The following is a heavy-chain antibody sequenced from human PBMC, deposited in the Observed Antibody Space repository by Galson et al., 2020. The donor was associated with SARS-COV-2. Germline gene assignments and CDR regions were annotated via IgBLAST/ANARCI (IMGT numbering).Heavy chain of an antibody. D-gene: IGHD6-13*01. CDR3: ARHLGGASWYVGYFDY. Sequence: SETLSLTCSVSGDSISTSRDHWGWVRQRPGQGLEWIGTIYYSGYTFYTESLKSRVSMSIDTSNNRFSLKLISVTAADSAVYYCARHLGGASWYVGYFDYWGQGTLVNVSS. CDR1: GDSISTSRDH. CDR2: IYYSGYT. V-gene: IGHV4-39*01. J-gene: IGHJ4*02.